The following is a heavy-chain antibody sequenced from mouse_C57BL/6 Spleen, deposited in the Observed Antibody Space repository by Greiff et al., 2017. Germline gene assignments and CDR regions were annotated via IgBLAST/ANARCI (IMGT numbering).Heavy chain of an antibody. J-gene: IGHJ4*01. CDR1: GFTFSSYA. Sequence: EVMLVESGGGLVKPGGSLKLSCAASGFTFSSYAMSWVRQTPEKRLEWVATISDGGSYTYYPANVKGRFTISNDNAKNNLYLQMSHLKSEDTAMYYCARDEDYSNFYAMDYWGQGTSVTVSS. D-gene: IGHD2-5*01. CDR3: ARDEDYSNFYAMDY. V-gene: IGHV5-4*01. CDR2: ISDGGSYT.